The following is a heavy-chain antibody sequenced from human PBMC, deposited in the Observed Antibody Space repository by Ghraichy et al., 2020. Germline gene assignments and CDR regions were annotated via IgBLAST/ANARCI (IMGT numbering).Heavy chain of an antibody. V-gene: IGHV1-2*06. Sequence: ASVKVSCKASGYTFTGYYMHWVRQAPGQGLEWMGRINPNSGGTNYAQKFQGRVTMTRDTSISTAYMELSRLRSDDTAVYYCATYCSSTSCHPTFDYWGQGTLVTVSS. D-gene: IGHD2-2*01. CDR3: ATYCSSTSCHPTFDY. CDR1: GYTFTGYY. J-gene: IGHJ4*02. CDR2: INPNSGGT.